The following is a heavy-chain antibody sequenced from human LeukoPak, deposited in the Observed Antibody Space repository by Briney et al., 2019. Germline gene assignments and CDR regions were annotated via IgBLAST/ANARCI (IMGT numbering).Heavy chain of an antibody. Sequence: PGGSLRLSCAVSGITFSDYYMSWIRQAPGKGLGWVSYISSSGSTIYYADSVKGRFTISRDNAKNSLYLQMNSLRAEDTAVYYCARVMGPRYSYGPFDYWGQGTLVTVSS. CDR2: ISSSGSTI. CDR3: ARVMGPRYSYGPFDY. CDR1: GITFSDYY. J-gene: IGHJ4*02. D-gene: IGHD5-18*01. V-gene: IGHV3-11*01.